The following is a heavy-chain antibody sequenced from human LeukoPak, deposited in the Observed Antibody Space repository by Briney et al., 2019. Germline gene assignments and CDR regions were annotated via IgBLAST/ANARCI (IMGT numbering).Heavy chain of an antibody. J-gene: IGHJ4*02. Sequence: PGGSLRLSCAASGLTLSSYWMHWVRPVPGKGLVWVARINPGGSSITYADSVKGRFTISRDNAKNALYLQMDSLRAEDTGVYYCARSSQADDYWGQGTLVTVSS. D-gene: IGHD6-13*01. V-gene: IGHV3-74*01. CDR2: INPGGSSI. CDR3: ARSSQADDY. CDR1: GLTLSSYW.